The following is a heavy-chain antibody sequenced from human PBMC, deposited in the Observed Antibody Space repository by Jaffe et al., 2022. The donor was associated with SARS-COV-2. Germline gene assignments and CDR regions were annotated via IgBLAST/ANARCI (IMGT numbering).Heavy chain of an antibody. CDR1: GGSISSYY. J-gene: IGHJ6*02. Sequence: QVQLQESGPGLVKPSETLSLTCTVSGGSISSYYWSWIRQPPGKGLEWIGYIYYSGSTNYNPSLKSRVTISVDTSKNQFSLKLSSVTAADTAVYYCARTLGGNGMDVWGQGTTVTVSS. D-gene: IGHD3-10*01. V-gene: IGHV4-59*01. CDR2: IYYSGST. CDR3: ARTLGGNGMDV.